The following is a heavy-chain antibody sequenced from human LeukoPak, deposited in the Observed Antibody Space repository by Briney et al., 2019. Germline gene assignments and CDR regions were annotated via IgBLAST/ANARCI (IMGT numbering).Heavy chain of an antibody. Sequence: GGSLRLSCAVSGFTFSSYSMNWVRQAPGKGLEWVSYISSSSSTIYYADSVKGRFTISRDNAKNSLYLQMNSLRDEDTAVYYCARPSRSGSYEYFDYWGQGTLVTVSS. CDR1: GFTFSSYS. J-gene: IGHJ4*02. V-gene: IGHV3-48*02. CDR2: ISSSSSTI. CDR3: ARPSRSGSYEYFDY. D-gene: IGHD1-26*01.